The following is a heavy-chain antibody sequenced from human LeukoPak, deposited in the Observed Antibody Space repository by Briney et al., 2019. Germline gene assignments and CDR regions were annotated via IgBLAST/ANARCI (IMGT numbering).Heavy chain of an antibody. Sequence: GGSLRLSCAASGFTFSSYAMSWVRQAPGKGLEWVSGISGSGGSTYYADSVKGRFTISRDNSKNTLSLQMNGLRAEDTAVYYCAKDNYYDSSGYYGEYFQHWGQGTLVTVSS. CDR2: ISGSGGST. D-gene: IGHD3-22*01. J-gene: IGHJ1*01. CDR1: GFTFSSYA. CDR3: AKDNYYDSSGYYGEYFQH. V-gene: IGHV3-23*01.